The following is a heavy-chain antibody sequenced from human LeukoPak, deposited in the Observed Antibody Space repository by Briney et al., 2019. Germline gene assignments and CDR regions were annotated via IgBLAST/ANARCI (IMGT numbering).Heavy chain of an antibody. J-gene: IGHJ4*02. CDR3: AKGRCSSTSCYVGYYFDY. Sequence: GGSLRLSCAASGFTFSSYAMHWVRQAPGKGLEWVAVISYDGSNKYYADSVEGRFTISRDNSKNTLYLQMNSLRAEDTAVYYCAKGRCSSTSCYVGYYFDYWGQGTLVTVSS. V-gene: IGHV3-30*04. CDR2: ISYDGSNK. CDR1: GFTFSSYA. D-gene: IGHD2-2*01.